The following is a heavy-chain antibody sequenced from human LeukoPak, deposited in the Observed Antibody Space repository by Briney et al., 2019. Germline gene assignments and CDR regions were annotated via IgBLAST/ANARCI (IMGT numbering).Heavy chain of an antibody. CDR3: ARDLIPVVPAATGYYYYYYMDV. V-gene: IGHV1-8*03. Sequence: ASVKVSCKASGYTFTSYDINWVRQATGQGLEWMGWMNPNSGNTGYAQKFQGRVTITRNTSISTAYMELSSLRSEDTAVYYCARDLIPVVPAATGYYYYYYMDVWGKGTTVTVSS. CDR2: MNPNSGNT. CDR1: GYTFTSYD. D-gene: IGHD2-2*01. J-gene: IGHJ6*03.